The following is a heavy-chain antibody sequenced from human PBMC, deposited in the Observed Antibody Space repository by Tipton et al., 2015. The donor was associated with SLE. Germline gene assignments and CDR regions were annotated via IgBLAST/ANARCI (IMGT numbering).Heavy chain of an antibody. J-gene: IGHJ4*02. V-gene: IGHV4-4*07. CDR2: IYTSGST. Sequence: TLSLTCTVSGGSISSYYWSWLRQPAGKGLEWIGHIYTSGSTNYNPSLKTRVTISVDTSKNQFSLKLSSVTAADTAVYYCARDHGSGGPVDYWGQGTLVTVSS. CDR1: GGSISSYY. CDR3: ARDHGSGGPVDY. D-gene: IGHD1-26*01.